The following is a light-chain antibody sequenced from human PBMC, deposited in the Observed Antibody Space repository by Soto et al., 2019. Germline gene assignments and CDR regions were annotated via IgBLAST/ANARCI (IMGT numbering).Light chain of an antibody. J-gene: IGLJ1*01. CDR2: NNN. CDR3: STWDDTLDAYV. Sequence: QSALPQPPSASAPPGQRVTISCSGGSSNIGDNPVNWYQHLPGVAPTLLIYNNNQRPSGVPDRFSGSKSGASASLAISGLRSEDEADYYCSTWDDTLDAYVFGTGTKVTVL. V-gene: IGLV1-44*01. CDR1: SSNIGDNP.